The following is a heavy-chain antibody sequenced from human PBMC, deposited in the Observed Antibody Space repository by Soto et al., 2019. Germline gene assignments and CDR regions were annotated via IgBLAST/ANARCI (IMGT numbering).Heavy chain of an antibody. CDR2: IGTAGDT. Sequence: PGGSLRLSCAASGFTFSSYDMHWVRQATGKGLEWVSAIGTAGDTYYPGSVKGRFTISRENAKNSLYLQMNSLRAEDTAVYYCARVKYYYYGMDVWGQGTTVTVSS. J-gene: IGHJ6*02. CDR1: GFTFSSYD. CDR3: ARVKYYYYGMDV. V-gene: IGHV3-13*01.